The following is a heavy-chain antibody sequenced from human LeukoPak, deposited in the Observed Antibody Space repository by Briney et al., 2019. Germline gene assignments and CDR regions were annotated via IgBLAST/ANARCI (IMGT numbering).Heavy chain of an antibody. CDR3: AKIPLYGRGRTWGYFDC. CDR1: GASVNNDNSR. J-gene: IGHJ4*02. D-gene: IGHD2-15*01. Sequence: ASETLSLTCIVSGASVNNDNSRWTWIRQPPGEGLEWIGWIYYTGYTKYNPFLESRVTVSLETSKNQFSLRLNSVTAADTAFYYCAKIPLYGRGRTWGYFDCWGQGALVTVSS. V-gene: IGHV4-61*01. CDR2: IYYTGYT.